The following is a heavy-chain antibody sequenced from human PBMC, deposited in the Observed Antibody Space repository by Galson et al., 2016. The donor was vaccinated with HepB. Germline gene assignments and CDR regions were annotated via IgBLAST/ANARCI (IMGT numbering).Heavy chain of an antibody. CDR3: ASVRIFGGTKTFDY. CDR1: GFTFSSYS. J-gene: IGHJ4*02. D-gene: IGHD3-3*01. Sequence: SLRLSCAASGFTFSSYSMNWVRQAPGKGLEWVSSISSSSSYIYYADSVEGRFTISRDNAKNSLYLQMNSLRAEDTAVYYCASVRIFGGTKTFDYWGQGTLVTVSA. V-gene: IGHV3-21*01. CDR2: ISSSSSYI.